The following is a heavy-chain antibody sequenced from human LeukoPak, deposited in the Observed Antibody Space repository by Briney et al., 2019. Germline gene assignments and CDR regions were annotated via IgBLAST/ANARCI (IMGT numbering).Heavy chain of an antibody. J-gene: IGHJ4*02. Sequence: GGSLRLSCAASGFTFSSYAMSWVRQAPGKGLEWVSAISGSGGSTYYADSVKGRFTISRDNSKNTLYLQMNSLRAEDTAVYYCAKVPDYVWGSYRYALYFDYWGQGTLVTVSS. CDR2: ISGSGGST. V-gene: IGHV3-23*01. CDR3: AKVPDYVWGSYRYALYFDY. D-gene: IGHD3-16*02. CDR1: GFTFSSYA.